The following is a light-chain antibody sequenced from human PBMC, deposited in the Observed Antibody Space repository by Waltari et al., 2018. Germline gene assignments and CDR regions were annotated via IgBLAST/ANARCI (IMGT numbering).Light chain of an antibody. CDR2: QDT. Sequence: SYELTQPPSVSVSPGQTASIPCSGDNLGDKYACWYQQKPGQSPVLVIYQDTKRPSGIPERFSGSNSGNTATLTISGTQAMDEADYYCQAWDSSTGGYVFGTGTKVTVL. V-gene: IGLV3-1*01. J-gene: IGLJ1*01. CDR3: QAWDSSTGGYV. CDR1: NLGDKY.